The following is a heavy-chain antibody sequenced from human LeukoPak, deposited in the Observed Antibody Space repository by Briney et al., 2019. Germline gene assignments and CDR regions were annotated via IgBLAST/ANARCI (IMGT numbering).Heavy chain of an antibody. CDR1: GGTFSSYA. CDR2: IIPIFGTA. J-gene: IGHJ4*02. D-gene: IGHD5-18*01. CDR3: ARDSSDTAMVTVFDY. Sequence: SVKVSCKASGGTFSSYAISWVRQAPGQGLEWMGGIIPIFGTANYAQKFQGRVTITADKSTSTAYMELSSLRSEDTAVYYCARDSSDTAMVTVFDYWGQGTLVTVSS. V-gene: IGHV1-69*06.